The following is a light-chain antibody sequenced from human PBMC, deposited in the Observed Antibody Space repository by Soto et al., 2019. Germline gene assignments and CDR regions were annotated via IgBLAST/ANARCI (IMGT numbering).Light chain of an antibody. CDR2: GNN. CDR3: QSYDSSLGYV. V-gene: IGLV1-40*01. Sequence: QSALTQPPSVSGAPGQRVTISCTGSSSNIGAGYDVHWYQQLPGTAPKLLIYGNNNRPSGVPDRFSGSKSGTSASLAITGLQAEDEADYYCQSYDSSLGYVFGTGTEVTVL. J-gene: IGLJ1*01. CDR1: SSNIGAGYD.